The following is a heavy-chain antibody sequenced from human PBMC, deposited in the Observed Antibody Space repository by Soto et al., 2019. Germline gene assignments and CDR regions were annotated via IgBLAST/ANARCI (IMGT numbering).Heavy chain of an antibody. Sequence: SGGSLRLSCVGSGFDVTTNCMRWVRQAPGKGLECVSIVCTGGATHYADSVEGRFTISRDRSKNTVLLQMNNVRAEDTAVYYCVRDKRTISGLFPGYWGQGTQVTVSS. D-gene: IGHD1-1*01. V-gene: IGHV3-53*01. CDR3: VRDKRTISGLFPGY. CDR1: GFDVTTNC. CDR2: VCTGGAT. J-gene: IGHJ4*02.